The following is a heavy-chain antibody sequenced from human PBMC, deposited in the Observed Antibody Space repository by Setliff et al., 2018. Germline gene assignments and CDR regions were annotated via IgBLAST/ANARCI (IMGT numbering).Heavy chain of an antibody. CDR3: AKGFQGKNVGTFDS. CDR2: IDVGGGNT. V-gene: IGHV3-23*01. D-gene: IGHD1-1*01. J-gene: IGHJ4*02. CDR1: TFTFSNYA. Sequence: PGGSLRLSCVASTFTFSNYAVTWVRQAPGKGLEWVSSIDVGGGNTYYADSVKGRFTISRDNSKSTLFLQMSSLRAEDTAFYYCAKGFQGKNVGTFDSWGQGILVTVSS.